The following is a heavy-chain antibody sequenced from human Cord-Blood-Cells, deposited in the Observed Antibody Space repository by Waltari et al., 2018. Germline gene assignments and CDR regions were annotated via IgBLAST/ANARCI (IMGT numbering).Heavy chain of an antibody. D-gene: IGHD3-3*01. CDR2: IYYSGST. CDR1: GGSISSSSSY. V-gene: IGHV4-39*01. CDR3: ARLDFWSGYYDY. J-gene: IGHJ4*02. Sequence: QLQLQESGPGLVKPSETLSLTCTVSGGSISSSSSYWGWIRQPPGKGLEWIGSIYYSGSTYYNPSLKSRVTISVDTSKNQFSLKLSSVTAADTAVYYCARLDFWSGYYDYWGQGTLVTVSS.